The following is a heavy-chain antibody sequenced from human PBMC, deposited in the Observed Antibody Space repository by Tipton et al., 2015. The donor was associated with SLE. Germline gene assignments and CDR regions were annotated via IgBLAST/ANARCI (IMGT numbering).Heavy chain of an antibody. CDR3: ARGLSIAAAGPFGY. D-gene: IGHD6-13*01. CDR2: IYYSGST. J-gene: IGHJ4*02. CDR1: GGSISSSSYY. Sequence: TLSLTCTVSGGSISSSSYYWGWIRQPPGKGLEWIGSIYYSGSTNYNPSLKSRVTISVDTSKNQFSLKLSSVTAADPAVYYCARGLSIAAAGPFGYWGQGTLVTVSS. V-gene: IGHV4-39*01.